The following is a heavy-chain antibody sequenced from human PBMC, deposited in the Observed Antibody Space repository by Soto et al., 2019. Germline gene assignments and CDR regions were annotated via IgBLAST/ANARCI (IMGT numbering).Heavy chain of an antibody. D-gene: IGHD3-3*01. CDR2: ISYDGSNK. Sequence: PGGSLRLSCAASGFTFSSYGMHWVRQAPGKGVEWVAVISYDGSNKYYADSVKGRFTISRDNSKNTLYLQMNSLRAEDTAVYYCAKSPGGYYSFDIWGQGTMVTVS. CDR3: AKSPGGYYSFDI. V-gene: IGHV3-30*18. J-gene: IGHJ3*02. CDR1: GFTFSSYG.